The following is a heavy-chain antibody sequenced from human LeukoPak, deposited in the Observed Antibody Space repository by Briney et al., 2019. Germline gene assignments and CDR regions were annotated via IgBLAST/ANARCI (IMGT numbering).Heavy chain of an antibody. CDR3: AKAQYTTAMVIPFDY. V-gene: IGHV3-23*01. CDR1: GFTFSSYG. CDR2: ISGNSGTT. J-gene: IGHJ4*02. Sequence: GGSLRLSCAASGFTFSSYGMSWVRQAPGKGLEWVSGISGNSGTTYYADSVKGRFTISRDNSKNTLYLQMNSLRAEDTAVYYCAKAQYTTAMVIPFDYWGQGTLVTVSS. D-gene: IGHD5-18*01.